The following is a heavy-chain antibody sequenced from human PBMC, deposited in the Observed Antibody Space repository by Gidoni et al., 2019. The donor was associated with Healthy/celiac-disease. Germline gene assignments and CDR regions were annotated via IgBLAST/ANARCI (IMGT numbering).Heavy chain of an antibody. Sequence: EVQLVESGGGLVKPGGSLRLSCAASGFTFSSYSMNWVRQAPGKGLEWVSSISSSRSYIYYADSVKGRFTISRDNAKNSLYLQMNSLRAEETAVYYCARGATLSRLEYSSSADYWGQGTLVTVSS. J-gene: IGHJ4*02. D-gene: IGHD6-6*01. CDR2: ISSSRSYI. V-gene: IGHV3-21*01. CDR3: ARGATLSRLEYSSSADY. CDR1: GFTFSSYS.